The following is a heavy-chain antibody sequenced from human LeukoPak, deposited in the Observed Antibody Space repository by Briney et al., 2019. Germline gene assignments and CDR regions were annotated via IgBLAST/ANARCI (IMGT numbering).Heavy chain of an antibody. J-gene: IGHJ3*02. D-gene: IGHD3-22*01. V-gene: IGHV4-31*03. CDR3: ARETYYYDSSGYYRTDAFDI. CDR2: IYYSGST. Sequence: PSQTLSLTCTVSGGSLSSGGYYWSWIRQHPGKGLEWIGYIYYSGSTYYNPSLKSRVTISVDTSKNQFSLKLSSVTAADTAVYYCARETYYYDSSGYYRTDAFDIWGQGTMVTVSS. CDR1: GGSLSSGGYY.